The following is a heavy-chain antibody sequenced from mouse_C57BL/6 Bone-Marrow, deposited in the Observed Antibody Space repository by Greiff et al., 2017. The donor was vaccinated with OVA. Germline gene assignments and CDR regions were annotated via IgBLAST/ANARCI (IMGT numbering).Heavy chain of an antibody. J-gene: IGHJ4*01. Sequence: EVKVVESGGGLVQPKGSLKLSCAASGFSFNTYAMNWVRQAPGKGLEWVARIRSKSNNYATYYADSVKDRFTISRDDSESMLYLQMNNLKTEDTAMYYCVRHALLTAQDYAMDYWGQGTSVTVSS. CDR3: VRHALLTAQDYAMDY. V-gene: IGHV10-1*01. CDR1: GFSFNTYA. D-gene: IGHD3-2*02. CDR2: IRSKSNNYAT.